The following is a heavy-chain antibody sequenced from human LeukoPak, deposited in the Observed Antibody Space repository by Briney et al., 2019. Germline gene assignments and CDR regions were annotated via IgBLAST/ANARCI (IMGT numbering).Heavy chain of an antibody. Sequence: SETLSLTCTVSGGSISSSSYYWGWIRQPPGKGLEWIGSIYYSGSTYYNPSLKSRVTISVDTSKNQFSLKLSSVTAADTAVYYCASSHPYYFDAFDIWGQGTMVTVSS. CDR2: IYYSGST. J-gene: IGHJ3*02. CDR1: GGSISSSSYY. V-gene: IGHV4-39*07. CDR3: ASSHPYYFDAFDI. D-gene: IGHD3-10*01.